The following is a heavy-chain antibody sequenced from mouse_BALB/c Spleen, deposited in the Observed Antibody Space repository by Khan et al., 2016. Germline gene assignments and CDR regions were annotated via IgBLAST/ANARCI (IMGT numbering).Heavy chain of an antibody. Sequence: QVQLQQSGAELMKPGASGKISCKATGYTFSSYWIEWVKQRPGHGLEWIGEILPRSGTTNYNEKFKGKATFTADTSSNTAYMQLSSLTSEASAVYYCASRSTPDYWGQGTTLTVSS. CDR1: GYTFSSYW. V-gene: IGHV1-9*01. D-gene: IGHD2-1*01. CDR3: ASRSTPDY. CDR2: ILPRSGTT. J-gene: IGHJ2*01.